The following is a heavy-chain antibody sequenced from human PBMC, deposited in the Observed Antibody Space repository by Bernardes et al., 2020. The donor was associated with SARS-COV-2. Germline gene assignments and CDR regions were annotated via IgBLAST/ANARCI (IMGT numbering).Heavy chain of an antibody. J-gene: IGHJ4*02. CDR2: IKQDGSDK. CDR3: ARDPIALRPAFDY. CDR1: GFTFSRYW. V-gene: IGHV3-7*03. Sequence: GGSLRLSCAASGFTFSRYWMSWVRQAPGKGLEWVANIKQDGSDKYYVDSVKGRFTISRDNAKKSLYLQMNSLTVEDTALYYCARDPIALRPAFDYWGQGTLVTVSS. D-gene: IGHD6-6*01.